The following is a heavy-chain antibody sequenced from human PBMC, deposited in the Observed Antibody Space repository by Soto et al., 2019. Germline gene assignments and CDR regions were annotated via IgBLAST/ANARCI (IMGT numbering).Heavy chain of an antibody. CDR1: GGSISSGGYY. CDR2: IYYSGST. CDR3: ARETSPQYFDH. V-gene: IGHV4-31*03. J-gene: IGHJ4*02. Sequence: QVQLQESGPGLVKPSQTLSLTCTVSGGSISSGGYYWSWIRQHPGKGLEWIGYIYYSGSTYYNPSLKGRLTISVDTSKSQFSLKLSSVTAADTAVYYCARETSPQYFDHWGQGTLVTVSS. D-gene: IGHD1-7*01.